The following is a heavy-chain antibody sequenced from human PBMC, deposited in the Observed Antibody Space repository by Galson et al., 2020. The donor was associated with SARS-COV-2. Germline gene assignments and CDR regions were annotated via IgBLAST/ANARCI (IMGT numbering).Heavy chain of an antibody. J-gene: IGHJ5*02. CDR3: ARGLGDIVVVPAGRWFDP. Sequence: GESLKISCKGSGYSFTSYWIGWVRQMPGKGLEWMGNIYPGDSDTRYSPSFQGQVTISADKSISTAYLQWSSLKASDTAMYYCARGLGDIVVVPAGRWFDPWGQGTLVTVSS. V-gene: IGHV5-51*01. CDR1: GYSFTSYW. CDR2: IYPGDSDT. D-gene: IGHD2-2*01.